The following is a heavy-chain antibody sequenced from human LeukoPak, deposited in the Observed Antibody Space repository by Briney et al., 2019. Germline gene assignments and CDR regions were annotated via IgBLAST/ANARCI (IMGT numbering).Heavy chain of an antibody. CDR1: GFTFHYW. J-gene: IGHJ4*02. CDR2: IKEDGSER. V-gene: IGHV3-7*04. D-gene: IGHD6-13*01. CDR3: ARDNSAERGQQLAN. Sequence: GGSLRLSCAVSGFTFHYWMAWVRQAPGKGLEWVANIKEDGSERHCADSVRDRFTIYRDNAKSSLFLQMDSLRVEDTAVYYCARDNSAERGQQLANWGQGTLVTVSS.